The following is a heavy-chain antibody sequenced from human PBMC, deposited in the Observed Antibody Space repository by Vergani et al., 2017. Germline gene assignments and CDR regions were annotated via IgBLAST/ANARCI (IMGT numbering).Heavy chain of an antibody. CDR3: ARGMYYDFWSGYYGFGYYYYYYMDV. D-gene: IGHD3-3*01. CDR1: GYTFTSYD. Sequence: QVQLVQSGAEVKKPGASVKVSCKASGYTFTSYDINWVRQATGQGLEWMGWMNPNSGNTGYAQKFQGRVTMTRNTPISTAYMELSSLRSEDTSVYYCARGMYYDFWSGYYGFGYYYYYYMDVWGKGTTVTVSS. CDR2: MNPNSGNT. V-gene: IGHV1-8*01. J-gene: IGHJ6*03.